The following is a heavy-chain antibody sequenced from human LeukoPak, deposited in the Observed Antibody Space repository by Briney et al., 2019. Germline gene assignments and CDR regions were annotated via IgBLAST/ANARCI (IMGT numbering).Heavy chain of an antibody. J-gene: IGHJ4*02. CDR2: ISYDGSNK. CDR1: GFTFSSYG. CDR3: ATPMVRGVITPYYFYY. D-gene: IGHD3-10*01. Sequence: GRSLRLSCAASGFTFSSYGMHWVSQAAGKGMGWVAVISYDGSNKYYADSVKGRFTISTDNSKNTLYLQMTSLRAEDTAVYYCATPMVRGVITPYYFYYWGQGTLVTVSS. V-gene: IGHV3-30*03.